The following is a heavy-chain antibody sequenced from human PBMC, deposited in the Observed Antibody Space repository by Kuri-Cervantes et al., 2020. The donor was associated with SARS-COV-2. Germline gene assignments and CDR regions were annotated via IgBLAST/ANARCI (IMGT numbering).Heavy chain of an antibody. CDR1: GFTVSNKY. CDR2: IDSGGNT. D-gene: IGHD2-15*01. Sequence: GASLKISCAASGFTVSNKYMTWVRQAPGKGLNCVSVIDSGGNTYYADSVKGRFTISRDNSKNTLYLQMNSLRAEDTAVYYCAKIGTQYCSAGSCYVDYWGQGTLVTVSS. CDR3: AKIGTQYCSAGSCYVDY. J-gene: IGHJ4*02. V-gene: IGHV3-53*01.